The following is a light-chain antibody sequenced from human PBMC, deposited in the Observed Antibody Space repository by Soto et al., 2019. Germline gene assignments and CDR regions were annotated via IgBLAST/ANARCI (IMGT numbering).Light chain of an antibody. V-gene: IGKV1-5*03. J-gene: IGKJ3*01. Sequence: DIQMTQSPSTLSASVGDRVTITCRASQSISSWLAWYQQKPGKAPKLLIYKASSLESGVPSRFSGSGSGTEFTLTISSLQPDDFATYYCQQSYTTPYTFGPGTQVDI. CDR3: QQSYTTPYT. CDR1: QSISSW. CDR2: KAS.